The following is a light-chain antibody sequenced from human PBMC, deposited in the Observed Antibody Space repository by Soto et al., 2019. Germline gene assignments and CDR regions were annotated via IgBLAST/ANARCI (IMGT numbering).Light chain of an antibody. CDR2: DND. J-gene: IGLJ3*02. CDR3: GTWDTSLRTGWV. V-gene: IGLV1-51*01. CDR1: SSNIGNHY. Sequence: QSVLTQPPSMSAAPGQTVTISCSGGSSNIGNHYVSWYQQVPGTAPKLLIYDNDKRPSGIPDRFSGSKSGTSATLAITGLQTGDEGDYYRGTWDTSLRTGWVFGGGTKVTVL.